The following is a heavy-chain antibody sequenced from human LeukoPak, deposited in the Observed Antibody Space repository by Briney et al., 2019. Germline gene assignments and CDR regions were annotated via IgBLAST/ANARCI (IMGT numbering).Heavy chain of an antibody. J-gene: IGHJ4*02. CDR3: ARHYYDSSGYYCFDY. Sequence: ASVKVSCKTSGYTFTTYAIHWVRQAPGQRLEWMGLINADDGNTRYSQRFQGRVTITRDTSANTAYMELSSLRFEDTAVYYCARHYYDSSGYYCFDYWGQGTLVTVSS. V-gene: IGHV1-3*01. CDR2: INADDGNT. CDR1: GYTFTTYA. D-gene: IGHD3-22*01.